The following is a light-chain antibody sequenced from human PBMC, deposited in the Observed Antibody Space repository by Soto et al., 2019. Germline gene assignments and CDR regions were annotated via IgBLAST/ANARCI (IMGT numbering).Light chain of an antibody. V-gene: IGKV3-15*01. CDR3: QQYNNWPQT. CDR2: GAS. CDR1: QSVSSN. J-gene: IGKJ1*01. Sequence: EIVMTQSPATLSVSPGERATLSCRASQSVSSNLAWYQQKPGQAPTLLIYGASTRATGIPARFSGSGSGTEFTLTISSLQSEDFAVYYCQQYNNWPQTFGQGTKVDIK.